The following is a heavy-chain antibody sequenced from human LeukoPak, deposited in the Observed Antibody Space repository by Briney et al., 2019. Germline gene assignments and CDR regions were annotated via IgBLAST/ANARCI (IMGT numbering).Heavy chain of an antibody. V-gene: IGHV3-30-3*01. CDR3: ARAGPNDHRFDY. J-gene: IGHJ4*02. CDR1: GFTFSSYA. CDR2: ISYDGSNK. D-gene: IGHD1-1*01. Sequence: GGSLRLSCAASGFTFSSYAMHWVRQAPGKGLEWVAVISYDGSNKYYADSVKGRFTISRDISRNTLYLQMDSLRAEDTAVYYCARAGPNDHRFDYWGQGTLVTVSS.